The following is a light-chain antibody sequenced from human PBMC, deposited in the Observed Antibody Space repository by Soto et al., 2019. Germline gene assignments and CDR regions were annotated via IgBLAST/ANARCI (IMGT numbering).Light chain of an antibody. Sequence: QSVLTQPASVSGSPGQSITISCTGTSSDVGSYNLVSWYQQHPGKAPKLMIYEGSKRPSGVSNRFSGSKSGNTASLTISGHQAEDEADYYCSSYAGSSTFVFGTGTKVTVL. CDR3: SSYAGSSTFV. CDR2: EGS. CDR1: SSDVGSYNL. V-gene: IGLV2-23*03. J-gene: IGLJ1*01.